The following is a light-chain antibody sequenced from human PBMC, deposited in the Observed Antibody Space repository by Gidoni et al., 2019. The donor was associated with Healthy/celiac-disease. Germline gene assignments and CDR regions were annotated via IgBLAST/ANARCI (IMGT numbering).Light chain of an antibody. CDR2: DVS. CDR3: SSYTSSSTRV. Sequence: PGQSITISCTGISSDVGGYNYVSWYQQHPGKAPKLMIYDVSNRPSGVSNRFSGSKSGNTASLTISGLQAEDEADYYCSSYTSSSTRVFGGGTKLTVL. V-gene: IGLV2-14*03. CDR1: SSDVGGYNY. J-gene: IGLJ3*02.